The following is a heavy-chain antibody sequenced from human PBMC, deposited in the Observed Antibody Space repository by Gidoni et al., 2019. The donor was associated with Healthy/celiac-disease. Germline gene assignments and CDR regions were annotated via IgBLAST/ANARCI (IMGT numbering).Heavy chain of an antibody. CDR2: ISYDASNK. J-gene: IGHJ4*02. CDR1: GFPFISYA. D-gene: IGHD2-2*01. Sequence: HVQLVESGVCVFEPGRSLRLSCAASGFPFISYAMLWVRQAPGKGLEWVEVISYDASNKYYADSVKGRFTISRDKSKNTLYLQMNSLRAEDTAVYYCARGKTDSYCSSNSCNYFDYWGQGTMVTVSS. CDR3: ARGKTDSYCSSNSCNYFDY. V-gene: IGHV3-30*01.